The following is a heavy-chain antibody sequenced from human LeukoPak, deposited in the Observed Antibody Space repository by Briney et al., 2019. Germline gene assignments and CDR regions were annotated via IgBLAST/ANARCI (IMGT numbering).Heavy chain of an antibody. D-gene: IGHD6-19*01. Sequence: ASVKVSCKASGYTFNGYYMHWVRQAPGQGLEWMGWINPNSGGTNYAQKFQGRVTMTRDTSISTAYMELSRLRSDDTAVYYCARDIEVSAVAGTDYWGQGTLVTVSS. J-gene: IGHJ4*02. CDR1: GYTFNGYY. V-gene: IGHV1-2*02. CDR2: INPNSGGT. CDR3: ARDIEVSAVAGTDY.